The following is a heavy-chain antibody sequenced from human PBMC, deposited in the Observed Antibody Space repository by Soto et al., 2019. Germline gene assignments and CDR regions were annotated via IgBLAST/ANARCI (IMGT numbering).Heavy chain of an antibody. Sequence: QVQLVQSGAEVKKPGASVKVSCKASGYTFSRYGITWVRQAPGQGLEWMGWISGYSGNTNYAQNLRGRGTMTTETSPSAVFMDLRSLRSDEPAVYYCARGGVLLWFGEPLDYWGQGTLVTVSS. CDR2: ISGYSGNT. CDR3: ARGGVLLWFGEPLDY. V-gene: IGHV1-18*01. D-gene: IGHD3-10*01. CDR1: GYTFSRYG. J-gene: IGHJ4*02.